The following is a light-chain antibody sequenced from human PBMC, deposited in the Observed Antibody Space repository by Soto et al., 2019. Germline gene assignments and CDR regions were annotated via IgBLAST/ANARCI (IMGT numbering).Light chain of an antibody. CDR2: GAS. V-gene: IGKV3-20*01. CDR3: QQYRSSPPEFT. CDR1: QSVNSNY. Sequence: EIVLTQSPGTLSVSPGERVTLSCRASQSVNSNYLAWYQQRHGQAPRLLIFGASSSATGIPDRFIGSGSVKYLSLTISRLEPADFAVDCCQQYRSSPPEFTFGPWTRLDSK. J-gene: IGKJ3*01.